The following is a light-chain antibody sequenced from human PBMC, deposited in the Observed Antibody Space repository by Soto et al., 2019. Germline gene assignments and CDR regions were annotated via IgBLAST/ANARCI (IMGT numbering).Light chain of an antibody. CDR1: QTVRNN. J-gene: IGKJ5*01. Sequence: EIVLTQSPGTLSLSPGEGAPLXGRASQTVRNNYLAWYQQKPGQAPRLLIYGASTRATGIPARFSGSGSGTEFTLTISSLQSEDFVVYYCQQYNNWPHITFGQGTRLEIK. CDR2: GAS. CDR3: QQYNNWPHIT. V-gene: IGKV3-15*01.